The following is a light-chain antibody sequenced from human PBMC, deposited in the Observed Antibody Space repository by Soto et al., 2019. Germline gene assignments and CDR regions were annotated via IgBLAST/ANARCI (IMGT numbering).Light chain of an antibody. CDR2: DAS. J-gene: IGKJ4*01. V-gene: IGKV1-33*01. CDR3: QLGVT. Sequence: DIQMTQSPSSLSASVGDRVTITCQASQDISNYLNWYQQKPGKAPKLLIYDASNLETGVPSRFSGSGSGTDFTFTISSLQPEDIATYYCQLGVTFGGGTKVEIK. CDR1: QDISNY.